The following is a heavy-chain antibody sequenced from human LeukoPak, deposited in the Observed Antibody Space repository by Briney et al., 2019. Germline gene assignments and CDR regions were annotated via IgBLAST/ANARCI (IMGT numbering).Heavy chain of an antibody. D-gene: IGHD3-3*01. CDR1: GDSVSSNSAA. CDR2: TYYRSKWYY. CDR3: ARESGWGLWDS. J-gene: IGHJ4*02. Sequence: SQTLSLTCAISGDSVSSNSAAWNWITQSPSRGLEWLVRTYYRSKWYYDYPLSVKSRIIINPDTSKNQISLQLNSVTPEDTAVYYCARESGWGLWDSWGQGTLVTVSS. V-gene: IGHV6-1*01.